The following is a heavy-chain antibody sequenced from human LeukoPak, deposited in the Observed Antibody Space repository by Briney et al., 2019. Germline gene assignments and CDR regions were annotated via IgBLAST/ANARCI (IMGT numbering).Heavy chain of an antibody. CDR2: NYYSGST. J-gene: IGHJ4*02. Sequence: SQTLSLTCTVSGGSISSGDYYWSWIRQPPGKGLEWIGYNYYSGSTYYNPSLKSRVTISVDTSKNQFSLKLSSVTAADTAVYYCARVVPAAMIFGYWGQGTLVTVSS. D-gene: IGHD2-2*01. CDR3: ARVVPAAMIFGY. CDR1: GGSISSGDYY. V-gene: IGHV4-30-4*08.